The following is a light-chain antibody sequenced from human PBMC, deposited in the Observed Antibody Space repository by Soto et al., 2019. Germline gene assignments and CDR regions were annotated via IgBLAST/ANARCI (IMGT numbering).Light chain of an antibody. CDR1: QSVSSN. CDR2: GAS. V-gene: IGKV3-15*01. Sequence: EIVMTQSPATLSVSPGERATLSCRASQSVSSNLAWYQQKPGQAPRLLIYGASTRATGIPARFSGSGSGTEFTLTISSLQSEDFAVYYCQQYNSWGTFGRGTKVEIK. J-gene: IGKJ1*01. CDR3: QQYNSWGT.